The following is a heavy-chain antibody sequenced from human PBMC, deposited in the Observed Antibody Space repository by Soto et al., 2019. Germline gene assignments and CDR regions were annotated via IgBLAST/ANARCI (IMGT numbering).Heavy chain of an antibody. CDR3: ARDEYSSSPFPLDY. CDR1: GFTFSDYY. J-gene: IGHJ4*02. Sequence: GGSLRLSCAASGFTFSDYYMSWIRQAPGKGLEWVSYISSSGSTIYYADSVKGRFTISRDNAKNSLYLQMNSLRAEDTAVYYCARDEYSSSPFPLDYWGQGTLVTVSS. V-gene: IGHV3-11*01. D-gene: IGHD6-6*01. CDR2: ISSSGSTI.